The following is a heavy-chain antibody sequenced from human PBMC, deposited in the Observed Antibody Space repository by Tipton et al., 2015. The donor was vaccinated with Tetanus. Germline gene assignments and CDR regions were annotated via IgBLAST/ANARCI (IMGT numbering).Heavy chain of an antibody. J-gene: IGHJ6*02. CDR3: ARGMATTGGNYYGMDV. CDR1: GGTFSSYA. D-gene: IGHD5-24*01. Sequence: QVQLVQSGAEVKKPGSSVKVSCKASGGTFSSYAISWVRQAPGQGLARMGGIIPILGTANYAQKFQGRVTITADESTSTAYMELSSLRSEDTAVYYCARGMATTGGNYYGMDVWGQGTTVTVSS. V-gene: IGHV1-69*11. CDR2: IIPILGTA.